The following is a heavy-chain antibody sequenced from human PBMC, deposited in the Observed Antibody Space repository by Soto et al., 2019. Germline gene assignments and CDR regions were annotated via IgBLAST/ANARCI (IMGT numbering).Heavy chain of an antibody. CDR3: AKDVGGLFDP. V-gene: IGHV3-23*01. Sequence: VGSLRLSCAASGFTFSSYAMSWVRQAPGKGLEWVSAISGSGGSTYYADSVKGRFTTSRDNSKNTLYLQMNSLRAEDTAVYYCAKDVGGLFDPWGQGTLVTVSS. J-gene: IGHJ5*02. CDR2: ISGSGGST. D-gene: IGHD3-16*01. CDR1: GFTFSSYA.